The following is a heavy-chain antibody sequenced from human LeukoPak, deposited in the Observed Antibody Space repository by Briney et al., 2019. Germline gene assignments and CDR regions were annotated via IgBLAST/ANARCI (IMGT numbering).Heavy chain of an antibody. Sequence: ASVKVSCKASGGTFSSYAISWVRQAPGQGLEWMGRIIPIFGIANYAQKSQGRVTMTRDTSISTAYMALSRLRSDDTAVYYCARDRSYGNFIYYYYYGMDVWGQGTTVTVSS. CDR2: IIPIFGIA. D-gene: IGHD5-18*01. V-gene: IGHV1-69*04. CDR1: GGTFSSYA. J-gene: IGHJ6*02. CDR3: ARDRSYGNFIYYYYYGMDV.